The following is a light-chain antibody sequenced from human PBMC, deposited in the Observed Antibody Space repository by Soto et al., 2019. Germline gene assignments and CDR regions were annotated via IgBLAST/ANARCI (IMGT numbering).Light chain of an antibody. J-gene: IGKJ1*01. CDR3: QQHHTDSRAWA. CDR1: QHISEY. CDR2: EAS. Sequence: DIQMTQSPSSLSASVGVRVTITCHASQHISEYLNWYQYQPGKAPKLLIYEASTLQWGVPSRFSGSGFGTEFTLTISSLQPDDFATYFCQQHHTDSRAWAVGQGTKVDIK. V-gene: IGKV1-5*03.